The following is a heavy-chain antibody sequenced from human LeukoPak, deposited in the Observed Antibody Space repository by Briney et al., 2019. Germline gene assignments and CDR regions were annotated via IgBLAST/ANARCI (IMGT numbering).Heavy chain of an antibody. V-gene: IGHV3-74*01. Sequence: GGSLRLSCAASGFTFSSYWMHWVRQVPGKGLVWVSRINSDGSSTSYADSVKGRFTISRDNAKNTLYLQMNSLRAEDTAVYHCATGSGHAFGIWGQGTMVTVSS. J-gene: IGHJ3*02. D-gene: IGHD3-10*01. CDR1: GFTFSSYW. CDR2: INSDGSST. CDR3: ATGSGHAFGI.